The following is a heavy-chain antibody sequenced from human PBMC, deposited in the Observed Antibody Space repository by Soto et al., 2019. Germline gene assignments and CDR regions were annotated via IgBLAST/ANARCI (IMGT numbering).Heavy chain of an antibody. Sequence: TSETLSLTSTVSGGTVSSGSYYWSWIRQPPGKGLEWIGYFYYSGSTNYNPSLKSRVTISVDKSKNQFSLKLSSVTAADTAVYYCARDRIGSYYDILTGYYSPYFDYWGQGTLVTVSS. J-gene: IGHJ4*02. D-gene: IGHD3-9*01. CDR2: FYYSGST. CDR1: GGTVSSGSYY. V-gene: IGHV4-61*01. CDR3: ARDRIGSYYDILTGYYSPYFDY.